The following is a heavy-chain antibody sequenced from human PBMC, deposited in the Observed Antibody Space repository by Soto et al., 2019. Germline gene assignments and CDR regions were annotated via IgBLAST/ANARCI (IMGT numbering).Heavy chain of an antibody. D-gene: IGHD3-10*01. V-gene: IGHV4-59*08. J-gene: IGHJ6*02. CDR1: GGSLRSYY. Sequence: QVQLQESGPRLVKPSETLSLTCTVSGGSLRSYYCSWFRQPPGKGLEWVGYINYSGGTFYNPSLKSRVTLSVHTSNNQYSLMVNSVTATDTAVYCWARQGFGELHGLVDVWGQGTTVTVSS. CDR3: ARQGFGELHGLVDV. CDR2: INYSGGT.